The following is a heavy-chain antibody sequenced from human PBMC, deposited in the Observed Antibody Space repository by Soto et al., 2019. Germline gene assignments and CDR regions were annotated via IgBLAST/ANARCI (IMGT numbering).Heavy chain of an antibody. V-gene: IGHV3-23*01. CDR1: GFTFSSYA. CDR2: ISGSGGST. Sequence: PGGSLRLSCAASGFTFSSYAMSWVRQAPGKGLEWVSAISGSGGSTYYADSVKGRFTISRDNSKNTLYLQMNSLRAEDTAVYYCAKVCPYSGSYLYYFYYWGKGTLVTVSS. CDR3: AKVCPYSGSYLYYFYY. J-gene: IGHJ4*02. D-gene: IGHD1-26*01.